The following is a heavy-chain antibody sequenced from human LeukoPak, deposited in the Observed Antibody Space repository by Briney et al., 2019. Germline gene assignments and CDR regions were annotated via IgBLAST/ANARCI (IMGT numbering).Heavy chain of an antibody. V-gene: IGHV1-45*02. CDR1: GYTFTYRY. J-gene: IGHJ3*02. D-gene: IGHD4-23*01. CDR3: ARESDYGGNSEAFDM. Sequence: GASVKVSCKASGYTFTYRYLHWVRQAPGQAFEWMGWITPYNGNRNYAKKFQDRVTITRDTSLSTAHMELSSLRSEDTAIYYRARESDYGGNSEAFDMWGQGTLVTVSS. CDR2: ITPYNGNR.